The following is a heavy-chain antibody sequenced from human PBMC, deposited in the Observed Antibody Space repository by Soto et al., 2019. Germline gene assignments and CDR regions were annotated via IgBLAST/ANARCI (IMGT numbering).Heavy chain of an antibody. CDR3: ARDPNSRSWHQFDP. CDR1: GYTFTSYG. V-gene: IGHV1-18*01. D-gene: IGHD6-13*01. CDR2: ISAYNGNT. Sequence: GASVKVSCKASGYTFTSYGISWVRQAPGQGLEWMGWISAYNGNTNYAQKLQGRVTMTTDTSTSPAYMELRSLRSDDTAVYYCARDPNSRSWHQFDPWGQGTLVAVSS. J-gene: IGHJ5*02.